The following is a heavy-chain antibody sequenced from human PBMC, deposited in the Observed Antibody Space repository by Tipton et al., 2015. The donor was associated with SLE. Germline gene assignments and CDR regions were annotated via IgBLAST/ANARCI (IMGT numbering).Heavy chain of an antibody. Sequence: TLSLTCSVSGGSISSGSYFWTWIRQPAGKELEWIGRIYSRGSTNYNPSLKSRVTISVDTSKNQFSLKLTSVTAADTAVYYCARDTGFSYGYFDLWGQGTVVTVSS. J-gene: IGHJ4*02. CDR3: ARDTGFSYGYFDL. CDR2: IYSRGST. CDR1: GGSISSGSYF. V-gene: IGHV4-61*02. D-gene: IGHD5-18*01.